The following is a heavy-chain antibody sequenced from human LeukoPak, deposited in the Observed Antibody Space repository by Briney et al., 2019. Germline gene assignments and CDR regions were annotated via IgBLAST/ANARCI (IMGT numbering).Heavy chain of an antibody. CDR2: LYHSGAA. J-gene: IGHJ6*03. Sequence: PSETLSLTCTVSGDSISNYYWTWIRQPPGKGLEWIGNLYHSGAADYNPSLKTRVTTSVDTSKYQFSLSLRSSTAADTAVYFCARLGKTYYMDVWGTGTTVTVSS. CDR3: ARLGKTYYMDV. D-gene: IGHD1/OR15-1a*01. V-gene: IGHV4-59*08. CDR1: GDSISNYY.